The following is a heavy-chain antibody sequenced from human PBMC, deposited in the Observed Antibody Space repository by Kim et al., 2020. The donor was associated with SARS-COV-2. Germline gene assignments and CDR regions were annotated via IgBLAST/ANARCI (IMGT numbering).Heavy chain of an antibody. Sequence: STYYEDSVKGRFTISRHNSKNTLYLQMNSLRAEDTAVYYCARDQGGIVGYWGQGTLVTVSS. V-gene: IGHV3-53*04. J-gene: IGHJ4*02. CDR2: ST. CDR3: ARDQGGIVGY. D-gene: IGHD6-13*01.